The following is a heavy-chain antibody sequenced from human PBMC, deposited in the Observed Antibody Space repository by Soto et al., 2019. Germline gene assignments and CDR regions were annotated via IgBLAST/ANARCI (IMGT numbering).Heavy chain of an antibody. CDR2: IWYDGSNK. J-gene: IGHJ6*02. Sequence: HAGGSLRLSCAASGFTFSSYGMHWVRQAPGKGLEWVAVIWYDGSNKYYADSVKGRFTISRDNSKNTLYLQMNSLRAEDTAVYYCASGCSGGSCNHYYYYYYGMDVWGQGTTVTVSS. V-gene: IGHV3-33*01. CDR1: GFTFSSYG. D-gene: IGHD2-15*01. CDR3: ASGCSGGSCNHYYYYYYGMDV.